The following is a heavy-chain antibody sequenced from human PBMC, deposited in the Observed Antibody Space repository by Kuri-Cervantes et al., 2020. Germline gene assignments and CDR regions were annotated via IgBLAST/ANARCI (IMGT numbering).Heavy chain of an antibody. CDR2: FSPYNGDT. V-gene: IGHV1-18*01. J-gene: IGHJ4*02. CDR3: ARDKGRYCSSTSCHEAY. D-gene: IGHD2-2*01. Sequence: ASVKVSCKASGYTFGSYGFTWVRQAPGQGLEWMGWFSPYNGDTKSAQNFQGRVNMTTDTSTSTAYMELRSLRSDDTAVYYCARDKGRYCSSTSCHEAYWGQGTLVTVSS. CDR1: GYTFGSYG.